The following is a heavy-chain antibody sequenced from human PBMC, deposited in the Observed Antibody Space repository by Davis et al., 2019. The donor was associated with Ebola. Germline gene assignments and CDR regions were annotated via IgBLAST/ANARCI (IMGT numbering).Heavy chain of an antibody. CDR1: GFTFSSCA. V-gene: IGHV3-23*01. D-gene: IGHD2-8*02. CDR3: VKVALVVYAPEY. CDR2: ISSSGGST. Sequence: GESLKISCAASGFTFSSCAMGWVRQAPGKGLDWVSAISSSGGSTYYADSVKGRFTISRDNSQNTVYLQMNSLRAEDTAVYYCVKVALVVYAPEYWGQGTLVTVSS. J-gene: IGHJ4*02.